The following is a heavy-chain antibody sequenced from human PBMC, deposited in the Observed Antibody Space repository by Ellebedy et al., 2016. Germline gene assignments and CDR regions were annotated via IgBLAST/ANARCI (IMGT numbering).Heavy chain of an antibody. CDR3: ARDRGYYSHDWYFDF. CDR2: IWYDGSNK. D-gene: IGHD3-22*01. V-gene: IGHV3-33*01. Sequence: GESLKISCAASGFTFSSYGIHWVRQAPGKGLEWVAVIWYDGSNKYYADSVEGRFTISRDNSKNTLYLQMNSLRAEDTAVYYCARDRGYYSHDWYFDFWGRGTLVTVSS. J-gene: IGHJ2*01. CDR1: GFTFSSYG.